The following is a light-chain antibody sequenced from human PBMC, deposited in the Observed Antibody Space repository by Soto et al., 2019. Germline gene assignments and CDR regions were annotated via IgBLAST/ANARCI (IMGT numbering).Light chain of an antibody. CDR2: AAS. Sequence: DIQMTQSPSSLSASVGDSVTITCRASQSISNYLNWYQQKPGKAPKLLVYAASSLQSGVPSSFSGSGSGTDFTLTICSLQPEDFGTYYCQQSYSTPFTFGPGTKVYIQ. CDR3: QQSYSTPFT. CDR1: QSISNY. V-gene: IGKV1-39*01. J-gene: IGKJ3*01.